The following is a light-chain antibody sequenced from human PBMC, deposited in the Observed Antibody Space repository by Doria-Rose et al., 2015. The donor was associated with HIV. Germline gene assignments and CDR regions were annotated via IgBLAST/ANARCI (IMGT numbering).Light chain of an antibody. CDR3: QQSYTIPLT. Sequence: GDRVTITCRANQSINTYLNWYQQRPARAPKLLIFAASSLQSGVPSRFSGSGSGTEFTITISSLQPEDFATYYCQQSYTIPLTFGGGTKVEI. CDR2: AAS. CDR1: QSINTY. V-gene: IGKV1-39*01. J-gene: IGKJ4*01.